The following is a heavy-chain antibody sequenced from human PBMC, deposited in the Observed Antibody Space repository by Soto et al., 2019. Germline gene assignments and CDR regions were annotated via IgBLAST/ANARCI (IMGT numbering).Heavy chain of an antibody. CDR2: IWYYGSNK. CDR3: ARDPSRIAVAGYYYYYGTEG. CDR1: GFTFSSYG. Sequence: GGSLRLSCAASGFTFSSYGMHWVRQAPGKGLEWVAVIWYYGSNKYYADSVKGRFTISRDNSKNTLYLQMNSLRAEDTAVYYCARDPSRIAVAGYYYYYGTEGWGHGTTVTVSS. V-gene: IGHV3-33*01. J-gene: IGHJ6*02. D-gene: IGHD6-19*01.